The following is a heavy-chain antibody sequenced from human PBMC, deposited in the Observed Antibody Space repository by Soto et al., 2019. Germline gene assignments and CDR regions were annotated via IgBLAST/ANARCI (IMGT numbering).Heavy chain of an antibody. CDR2: INAGNGNT. J-gene: IGHJ4*02. CDR1: GYTFTSYA. V-gene: IGHV1-3*01. D-gene: IGHD7-27*01. CDR3: ARTVMPVGNLAAFDH. Sequence: ASVKVSCKASGYTFTSYAMHWVRQAPGQRLEWMGWINAGNGNTKYSQKFQGRVTITRDTSASTAYMELSSLRSEDTAVYFCARTVMPVGNLAAFDHWGQGVLVTVSS.